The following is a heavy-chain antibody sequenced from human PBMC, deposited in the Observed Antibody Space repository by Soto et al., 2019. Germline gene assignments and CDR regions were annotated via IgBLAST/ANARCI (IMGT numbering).Heavy chain of an antibody. CDR1: GFTFTDYS. J-gene: IGHJ6*02. D-gene: IGHD1-26*01. CDR3: ARDFEWELVELVLSFQGMDV. Sequence: QVQLVQSGGEVKKPGASVKVSCQASGFTFTDYSISWVRQAPGHRLEWMGWISAYSGHTNYAQHLQGRVSMTTDTPTSTAYMELRSLTSNDTAVYYCARDFEWELVELVLSFQGMDVWGRGTSITVSS. CDR2: ISAYSGHT. V-gene: IGHV1-18*01.